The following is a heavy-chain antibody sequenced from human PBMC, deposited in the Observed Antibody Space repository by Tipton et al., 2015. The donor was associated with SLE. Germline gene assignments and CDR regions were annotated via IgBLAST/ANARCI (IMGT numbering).Heavy chain of an antibody. D-gene: IGHD1-1*01. J-gene: IGHJ4*02. V-gene: IGHV4-34*01. CDR3: AKHWPPLEPLGY. Sequence: TLSLTCAVYGGSFSVHYWSWSWIRQPPGKGLEWFGEINHSGSTNYNPSHKSRVTISVDTSKNQFSLKLSSVTAADTAVYYCAKHWPPLEPLGYWGQGTLVTVSS. CDR1: GGSFSVHY. CDR2: INHSGST.